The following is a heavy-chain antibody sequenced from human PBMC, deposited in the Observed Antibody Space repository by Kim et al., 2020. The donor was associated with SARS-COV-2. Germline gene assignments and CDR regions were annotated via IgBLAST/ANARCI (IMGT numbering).Heavy chain of an antibody. V-gene: IGHV1-2*02. J-gene: IGHJ6*02. CDR2: GGP. Sequence: GGPNYHAKVQGRVPMTRGTSISTAYMELSRLRSDDTAVYYCARVRSGMDVWGQGTTVTVSS. CDR3: ARVRSGMDV.